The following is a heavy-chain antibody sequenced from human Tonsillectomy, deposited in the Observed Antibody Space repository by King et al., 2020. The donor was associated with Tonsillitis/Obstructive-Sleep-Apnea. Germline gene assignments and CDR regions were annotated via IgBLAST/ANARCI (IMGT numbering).Heavy chain of an antibody. J-gene: IGHJ4*02. D-gene: IGHD2-2*02. V-gene: IGHV3-48*03. CDR2: ISSSGDTK. Sequence: VQLVESGGGLVQPGGSLRLSCVGSGITFSSYEMNWVRQAPGKGLEWISYISSSGDTKYYADSVKGRFTISRDNAKNSLFLQMNSLRAEDTAVYYCARVEYCSSTSCYTLQNATRFDYWGQGTLVTVSS. CDR1: GITFSSYE. CDR3: ARVEYCSSTSCYTLQNATRFDY.